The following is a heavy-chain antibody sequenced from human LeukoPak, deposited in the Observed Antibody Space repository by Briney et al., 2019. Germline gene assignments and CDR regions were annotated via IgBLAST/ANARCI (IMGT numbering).Heavy chain of an antibody. V-gene: IGHV1-69*04. D-gene: IGHD1-26*01. CDR2: IIPILGIA. J-gene: IGHJ4*02. CDR1: GGTFSSYA. CDR3: ATEGEWELLVRFGGFDY. Sequence: SVKVSCKASGGTFSSYAISWVRQAPGQGLEWMGRIIPILGIANYAQKFQGRVTITADKSTSTAYMELSSLRSEDTAVYYCATEGEWELLVRFGGFDYWGQGTLVTVSS.